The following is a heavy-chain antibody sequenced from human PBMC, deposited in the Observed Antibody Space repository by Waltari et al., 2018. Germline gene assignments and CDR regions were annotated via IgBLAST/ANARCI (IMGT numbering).Heavy chain of an antibody. D-gene: IGHD3-9*01. CDR1: GFIVSDHY. CDR2: IKASGAT. J-gene: IGHJ4*02. V-gene: IGHV3-53*01. Sequence: EVQLVESGGGLIQPGESLRLSCAASGFIVSDHYMSWVRQAPGKGLGGVSRIKASGATSYADRVTGRCTISMDRSQNTLYLQMTGLRAEDTAVYYCASYLSGHPYWGQGTPVIVSS. CDR3: ASYLSGHPY.